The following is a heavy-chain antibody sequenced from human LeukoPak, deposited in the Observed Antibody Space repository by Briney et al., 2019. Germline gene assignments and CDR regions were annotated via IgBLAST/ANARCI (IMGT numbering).Heavy chain of an antibody. D-gene: IGHD6-13*01. CDR2: IYHSGST. CDR3: ARHSGMAAGDY. V-gene: IGHV4-38-2*01. CDR1: GYSISSGYY. J-gene: IGHJ4*02. Sequence: SETLSLTRAVSGYSISSGYYWDWIRQPPGKGLEWIGTIYHSGSTYYNPSLKSRVTISVDTSKNQFSLKLSSVTAADTAVYYCARHSGMAAGDYWGQGTLVTVSS.